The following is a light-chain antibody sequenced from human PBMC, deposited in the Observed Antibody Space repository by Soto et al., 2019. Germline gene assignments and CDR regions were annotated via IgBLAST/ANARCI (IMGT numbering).Light chain of an antibody. Sequence: ETVMTQSPATLSVSPGERATLSCRASQSVSSNFAWYQQKAGQAPRLVIYGATTRATGVPARFSGSGSGTEFTLTISSLQSEDFAVYSCQQYNTWPPETFGQGTKVEFK. V-gene: IGKV3-15*01. CDR1: QSVSSN. CDR2: GAT. CDR3: QQYNTWPPET. J-gene: IGKJ1*01.